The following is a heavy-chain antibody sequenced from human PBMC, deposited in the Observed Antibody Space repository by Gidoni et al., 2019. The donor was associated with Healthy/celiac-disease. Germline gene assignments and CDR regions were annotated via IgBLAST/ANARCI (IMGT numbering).Heavy chain of an antibody. CDR1: GFTVSSNY. CDR2: IYSGGMT. D-gene: IGHD5-12*01. CDR3: AREARFSPLSGYGKDDAFDI. J-gene: IGHJ3*02. Sequence: EVQLVESGGGLVQPGGSLRLSCAASGFTVSSNYMSWVRQAPGKGLEWVSVIYSGGMTYYADSVKGRFTISRDNSKNTLYLQMNSLRAEDTAVYYCAREARFSPLSGYGKDDAFDIWGQGTMVTVSS. V-gene: IGHV3-66*01.